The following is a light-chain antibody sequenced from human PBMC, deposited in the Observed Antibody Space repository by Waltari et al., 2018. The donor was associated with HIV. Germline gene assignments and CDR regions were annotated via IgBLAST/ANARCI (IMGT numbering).Light chain of an antibody. CDR2: GAS. CDR1: QDIRSS. Sequence: DIQLTQSPSFVSASVGERVTITCRASQDIRSSLAWYQQKPGSAPKLLIYGASTLQSGVPSRFSGSGSGTEFTVTISSLQPEDFATYYCQQVRSYTWTFGQGTTVEIK. V-gene: IGKV1-9*01. J-gene: IGKJ1*01. CDR3: QQVRSYTWT.